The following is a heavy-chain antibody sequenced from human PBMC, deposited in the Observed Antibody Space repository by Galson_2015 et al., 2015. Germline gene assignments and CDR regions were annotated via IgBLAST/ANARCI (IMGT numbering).Heavy chain of an antibody. V-gene: IGHV3-74*01. Sequence: SLRLSCAASGFTFSSYWMHWVRQAPGKGLVWVSRINSDGSSTSYADSMKGRFTISRDNAKNTLYLQMNSLRAEDTAVYYCARVYSRYHDSPFRGAFDIWGQGTMVTVSS. D-gene: IGHD3-22*01. CDR3: ARVYSRYHDSPFRGAFDI. CDR1: GFTFSSYW. CDR2: INSDGSST. J-gene: IGHJ3*02.